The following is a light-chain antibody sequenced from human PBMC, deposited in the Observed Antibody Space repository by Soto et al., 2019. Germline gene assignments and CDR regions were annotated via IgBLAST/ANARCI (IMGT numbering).Light chain of an antibody. Sequence: DIQMTQSPSSLSASVGDRVTITCRASQGITNYLAWYQQKPGKVPKLLLYAASTLQSGVPSRFSGSGSGTDFTLTISSLQPEDVATYYCQYYNSALGTFGQGTKVEIK. J-gene: IGKJ1*01. CDR2: AAS. CDR3: QYYNSALGT. CDR1: QGITNY. V-gene: IGKV1-27*01.